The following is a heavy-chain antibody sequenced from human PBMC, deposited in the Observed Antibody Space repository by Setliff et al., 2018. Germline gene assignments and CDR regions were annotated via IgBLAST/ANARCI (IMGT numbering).Heavy chain of an antibody. J-gene: IGHJ5*02. CDR1: GVSIGTSNW. V-gene: IGHV4-4*02. CDR3: ARGDFWSGYSDNLNWFDP. D-gene: IGHD3-3*01. CDR2: IYHNGIT. Sequence: SETLSLTCAVSGVSIGTSNWWSWVRQPPGKGLEWIGEIYHNGITNYNPSLKSRVSISVDKSKNQVSLKLNSVTAADTAVYYCARGDFWSGYSDNLNWFDPWGQGTLVTVSS.